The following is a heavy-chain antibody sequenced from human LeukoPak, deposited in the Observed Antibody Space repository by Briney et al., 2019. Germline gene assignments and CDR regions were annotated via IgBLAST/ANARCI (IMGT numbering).Heavy chain of an antibody. CDR2: ISYDGSNK. Sequence: GGSLRLSCAASAFTFSSYGMHWVREAPCKGLEWVAVISYDGSNKYYADSVKGRFTISTDNSKNKLYLQINSPRAKDTAVYYCAKGLISYDSSGYYYGMDVWGQGTTVTVSS. CDR3: AKGLISYDSSGYYYGMDV. CDR1: AFTFSSYG. V-gene: IGHV3-30*18. J-gene: IGHJ6*02. D-gene: IGHD3-22*01.